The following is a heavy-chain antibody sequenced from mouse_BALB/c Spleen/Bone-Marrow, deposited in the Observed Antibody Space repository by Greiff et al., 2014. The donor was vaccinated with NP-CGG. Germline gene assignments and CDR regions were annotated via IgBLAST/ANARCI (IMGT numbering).Heavy chain of an antibody. CDR1: GYSFTSYW. D-gene: IGHD1-3*01. CDR3: ARRDNAPFAY. J-gene: IGHJ3*01. CDR2: IDPSDSET. Sequence: VQLQQSGPQLVRPGASVKISCKASGYSFTSYWMHWVKQRPGRGLEWIGMIDPSDSETKLNQKFKDKATLTVDKSSSTAYLQLSSPTSEDPAVYYCARRDNAPFAYWGQGTLVTVSA. V-gene: IGHV1S126*01.